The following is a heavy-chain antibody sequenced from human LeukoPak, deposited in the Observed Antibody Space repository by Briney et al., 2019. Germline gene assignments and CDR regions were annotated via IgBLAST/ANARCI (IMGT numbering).Heavy chain of an antibody. Sequence: GSSVKVSCKASGGTFSSYAISWVRQAPGQGLEWMGRIIPIFGIANYAQKFQGRVTITADKSTSTAYMELSSLRSEDTAVYYCSAVAGPFDYWGQGTLVTVSS. D-gene: IGHD6-19*01. CDR3: SAVAGPFDY. J-gene: IGHJ4*02. V-gene: IGHV1-69*04. CDR1: GGTFSSYA. CDR2: IIPIFGIA.